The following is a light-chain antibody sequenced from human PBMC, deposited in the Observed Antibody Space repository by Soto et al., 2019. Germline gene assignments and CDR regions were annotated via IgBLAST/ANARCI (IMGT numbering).Light chain of an antibody. Sequence: EIVLTQSPGTLSLSPGERATLSCRASQSVSTSYLAWYQQKPGQAPRLLIYGASSGATGIPDRFSGSGSGADFTLTISRLEPEDFAVYYCQQYGSVPLTFGGGTKAEIK. J-gene: IGKJ4*01. V-gene: IGKV3-20*01. CDR2: GAS. CDR3: QQYGSVPLT. CDR1: QSVSTSY.